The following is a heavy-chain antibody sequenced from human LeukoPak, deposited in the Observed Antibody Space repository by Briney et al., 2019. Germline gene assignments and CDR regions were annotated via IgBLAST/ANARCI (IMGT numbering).Heavy chain of an antibody. D-gene: IGHD3-22*01. J-gene: IGHJ4*02. CDR3: ARVTPYYYDSSGYRNPNFKTYYFDY. CDR1: GGSFSGYY. Sequence: SETLSLTCAVYGGSFSGYYWSWIRQPPGKGLEWIGEINHSGSTNYNPSLKSRVTISVDTSKNQFSLKLSSVTAADTAVYYCARVTPYYYDSSGYRNPNFKTYYFDYWGQGTLVTVSS. CDR2: INHSGST. V-gene: IGHV4-34*01.